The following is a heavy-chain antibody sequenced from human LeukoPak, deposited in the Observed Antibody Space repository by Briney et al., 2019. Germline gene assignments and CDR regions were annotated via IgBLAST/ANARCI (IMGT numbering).Heavy chain of an antibody. CDR1: GFTFSDYY. J-gene: IGHJ4*02. D-gene: IGHD1-26*01. CDR2: ISSSGSTI. V-gene: IGHV3-11*01. Sequence: PGGSLTLSWAASGFTFSDYYMSWIRQAPGKGLEWVSYISSSGSTIYYADSVKGRFTISRDNAKNSLYLQMNSLRAEDTAMYYCASAGSSGSPGVFAYWGQGTLVTVSS. CDR3: ASAGSSGSPGVFAY.